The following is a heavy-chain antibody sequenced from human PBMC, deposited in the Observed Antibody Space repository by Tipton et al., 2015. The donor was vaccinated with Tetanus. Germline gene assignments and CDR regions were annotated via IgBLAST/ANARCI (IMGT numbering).Heavy chain of an antibody. D-gene: IGHD6-13*01. CDR3: VKEGAAAGWFDY. CDR1: GYSITDYY. CDR2: ISPKFGRT. J-gene: IGHJ4*02. Sequence: QVQLVQSGAAVKKAGASVRVSCKGSGYSITDYYLHWVRQAPGEGLEWMGWISPKFGRTKYSHNFQARLTMASDTSINTAYMELSSLTSDDTAMYFCVKEGAAAGWFDYWGQGALVTVSS. V-gene: IGHV1-2*02.